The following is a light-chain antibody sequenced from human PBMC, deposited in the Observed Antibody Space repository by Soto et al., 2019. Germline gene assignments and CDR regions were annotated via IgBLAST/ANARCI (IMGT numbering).Light chain of an antibody. J-gene: IGKJ2*01. Sequence: EIVMTQSPATLSVSPGERATLSCRASQSVGSNLAWYQHRPGQAPRLLIQDVSTRDTGIPARFSGSGSGTEFTLTISGLQSEDFAVYYCQQYKDWYTFGQGTKLEIK. CDR3: QQYKDWYT. CDR1: QSVGSN. V-gene: IGKV3-15*01. CDR2: DVS.